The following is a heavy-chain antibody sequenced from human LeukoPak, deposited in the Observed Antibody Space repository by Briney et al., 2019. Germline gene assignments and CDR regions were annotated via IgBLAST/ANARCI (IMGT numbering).Heavy chain of an antibody. CDR1: GFTFSSYA. J-gene: IGHJ4*02. D-gene: IGHD3-10*01. CDR2: ISGSGGST. CDR3: ARDPKTYGSGSYPGGIGH. V-gene: IGHV3-23*01. Sequence: GGSLRLSCAASGFTFSSYAMSWVRQAPGKGLEWVSAISGSGGSTYYADSVKGRFTISRDNAKNSLYLQMNSLRDEDTAVYYCARDPKTYGSGSYPGGIGHWGQGTLVTVSS.